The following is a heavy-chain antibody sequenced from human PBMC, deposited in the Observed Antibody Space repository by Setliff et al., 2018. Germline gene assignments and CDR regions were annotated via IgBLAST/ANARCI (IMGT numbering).Heavy chain of an antibody. CDR2: LSPDDKAI. V-gene: IGHV3-23*01. Sequence: GGSLRLSCEASGFIFSNYAMSWVRQAPGKGLEWVAGLSPDDKAIQYADSVKGRFAISRDNSKSTLYLQMNDLKTEDTGVYYCTGRTYGHQLGDYWGQGTLVTVSS. J-gene: IGHJ4*02. CDR3: TGRTYGHQLGDY. CDR1: GFIFSNYA. D-gene: IGHD3-10*01.